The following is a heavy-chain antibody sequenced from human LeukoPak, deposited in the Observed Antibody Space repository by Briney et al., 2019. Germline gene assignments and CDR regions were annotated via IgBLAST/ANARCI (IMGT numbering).Heavy chain of an antibody. Sequence: GGSLRLSCAASGFTFSSYWMSWVRQAPGKGLEWVANIKQDGSEKYYVDSVKGRFTISRDNAKNSLYLQMNSLRAEDTAVYYCATPASRYSGSRGYAFDIWGQGTMVTVSS. V-gene: IGHV3-7*01. CDR2: IKQDGSEK. D-gene: IGHD1-26*01. CDR1: GFTFSSYW. J-gene: IGHJ3*02. CDR3: ATPASRYSGSRGYAFDI.